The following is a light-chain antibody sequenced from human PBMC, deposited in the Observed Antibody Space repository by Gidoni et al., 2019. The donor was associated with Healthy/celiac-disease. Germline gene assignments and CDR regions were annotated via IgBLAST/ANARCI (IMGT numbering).Light chain of an antibody. Sequence: DIVMTQSPDSLAVSLGERANIHCKSSQSVLYSSNNKNYLAWYQQKPGQPTKLLIYWASTRESGVPDRFSGSGSGTDFTLTISSLQAEDVAVYYCQKYYSTITFGQGTRLEIK. J-gene: IGKJ5*01. V-gene: IGKV4-1*01. CDR1: QSVLYSSNNKNY. CDR2: WAS. CDR3: QKYYSTIT.